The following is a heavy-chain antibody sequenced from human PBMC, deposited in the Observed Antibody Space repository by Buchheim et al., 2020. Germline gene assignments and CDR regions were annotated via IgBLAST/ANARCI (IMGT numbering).Heavy chain of an antibody. CDR1: GFTFSNYW. V-gene: IGHV3-7*01. CDR3: ARTDYYGLETFDY. J-gene: IGHJ4*02. D-gene: IGHD3-10*01. CDR2: IKQDGSEN. Sequence: EVQLVESGGGLVQPGGSLRLSCAASGFTFSNYWMSWVRQAPGKALEWVANIKQDGSENFYVGSVRGRFTISRDNAKNALFLQMNYLTAEDTAMYYCARTDYYGLETFDYWGQGTL.